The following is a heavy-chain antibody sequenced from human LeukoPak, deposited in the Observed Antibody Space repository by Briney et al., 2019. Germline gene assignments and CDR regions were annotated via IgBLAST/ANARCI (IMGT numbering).Heavy chain of an antibody. J-gene: IGHJ4*02. D-gene: IGHD3-9*01. CDR1: GYTLTELS. V-gene: IGHV1-24*01. CDR3: ATVPAGRLVNWPLDY. CDR2: FDPEDGET. Sequence: ASVKVSCKVSGYTLTELSMHWVRQAPGKGLEWVGGFDPEDGETIYAQTFQGRVTMTEDTSTDTTYMELSSLRSEDTAVYYCATVPAGRLVNWPLDYWGQGTLVTVSS.